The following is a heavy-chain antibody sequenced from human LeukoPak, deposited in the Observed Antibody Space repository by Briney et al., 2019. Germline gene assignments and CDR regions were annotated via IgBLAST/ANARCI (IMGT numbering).Heavy chain of an antibody. CDR2: INPNSGGT. CDR1: GYTFTGFC. Sequence: ASVKVSCKASGYTFTGFCMHWVRQAPGQGPEWMGWINPNSGGTNYAQKFQGRVTMTRDTSISTAYMELSRLRSDDTAVYYCARDLWVRGVIGYYYGMDVWGQGTTVTVSS. CDR3: ARDLWVRGVIGYYYGMDV. V-gene: IGHV1-2*02. J-gene: IGHJ6*02. D-gene: IGHD3-10*01.